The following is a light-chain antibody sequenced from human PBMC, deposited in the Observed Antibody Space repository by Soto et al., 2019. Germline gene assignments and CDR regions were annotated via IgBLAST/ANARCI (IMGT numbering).Light chain of an antibody. Sequence: EIVLTQSPGTLSLSPGERATLSCRASQSVSSSYLAWYQQKPGQAPRLLIYDASNRATGIPARFSGSGSGTEFTLTISSLQSEDFAVYYCQQYSFWRTFGQGTKVDIK. J-gene: IGKJ1*01. CDR2: DAS. CDR1: QSVSSSY. V-gene: IGKV3-20*01. CDR3: QQYSFWRT.